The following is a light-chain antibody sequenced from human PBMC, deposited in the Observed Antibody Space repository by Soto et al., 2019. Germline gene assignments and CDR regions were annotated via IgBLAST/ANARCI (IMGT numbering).Light chain of an antibody. CDR2: EVS. J-gene: IGLJ1*01. CDR1: SSDVGGYNY. Sequence: QSVLTQPPSASGSPGQSVTISCTGTSSDVGGYNYVSWYQQHPGKAPKLMIYEVSKRPSGVPDRFSGSKSDNTASLTVSGLQAEDVADYSSTSYAGSNNLRVFGSGTKLTV. V-gene: IGLV2-8*01. CDR3: TSYAGSNNLRV.